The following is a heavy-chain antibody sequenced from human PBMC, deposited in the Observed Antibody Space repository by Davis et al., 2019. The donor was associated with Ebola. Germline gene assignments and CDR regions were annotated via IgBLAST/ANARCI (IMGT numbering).Heavy chain of an antibody. D-gene: IGHD3-22*01. Sequence: PGGSLRLSCAASGFSVSSDYMSWVRQAPGKGLEWVSAISGSGGSTYYADSVKGRFTISRDNSKNTLYLQMNSLRVEDTAVYYCARRRSSGYYYVYAFDIWGQGTMVTVSS. CDR3: ARRRSSGYYYVYAFDI. J-gene: IGHJ3*02. CDR2: ISGSGGST. CDR1: GFSVSSDY. V-gene: IGHV3-23*01.